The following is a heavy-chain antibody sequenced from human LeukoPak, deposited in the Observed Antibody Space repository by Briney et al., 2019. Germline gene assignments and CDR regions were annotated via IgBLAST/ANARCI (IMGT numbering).Heavy chain of an antibody. D-gene: IGHD2-15*01. V-gene: IGHV3-30*04. CDR1: GFTFSSYA. CDR2: ISDDGSNK. J-gene: IGHJ4*02. CDR3: ARDQGYCSGGSCYFFHFDY. Sequence: GGSLRLSCAASGFTFSSYAMHWVRQASGKGLEWVAVISDDGSNKYYADSVKGRFTISRDNTKNTLYLQMNSLRAEDTAVYYCARDQGYCSGGSCYFFHFDYWGQGTLVTVSS.